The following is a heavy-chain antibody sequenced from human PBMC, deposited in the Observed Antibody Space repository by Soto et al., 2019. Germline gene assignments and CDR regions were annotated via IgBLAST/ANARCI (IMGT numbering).Heavy chain of an antibody. D-gene: IGHD2-21*01. CDR3: AKSLSALFSLGDFKY. CDR1: GFTFSSYA. Sequence: GGSLRLSCAASGFTFSSYALNWVRQAPGKGLEWVAEISGSGTSTYYAPSVKGRFIISSDSSKNTLYLRMYSLRAEDTAMYYCAKSLSALFSLGDFKYWGQGALVTVSS. CDR2: ISGSGTST. V-gene: IGHV3-23*01. J-gene: IGHJ4*02.